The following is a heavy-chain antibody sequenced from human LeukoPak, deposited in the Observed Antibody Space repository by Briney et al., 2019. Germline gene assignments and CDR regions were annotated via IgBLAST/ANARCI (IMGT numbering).Heavy chain of an antibody. Sequence: PGGSLRLSCAASGFTVSSNYMSWVRQAPGKGLEWVSVIYSGGSTYYADSVKGRFTISRDNSKNTLYPQMNSLRAEDTAVYYCAREHRWLRYFDYWGQGTLVTVSS. V-gene: IGHV3-66*01. CDR2: IYSGGST. CDR1: GFTVSSNY. D-gene: IGHD3-22*01. J-gene: IGHJ4*02. CDR3: AREHRWLRYFDY.